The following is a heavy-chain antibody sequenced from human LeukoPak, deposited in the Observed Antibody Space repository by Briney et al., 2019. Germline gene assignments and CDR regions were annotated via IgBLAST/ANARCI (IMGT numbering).Heavy chain of an antibody. Sequence: PSETLSLTCTVSGGSISGYYWSWIRQPPGKGLEWIGYIYNSGSTNYNPSLKSRVTISVDTSKNQFSLKLSSVTAADTAVYYCVTEPGYCTGGRCYGGWFDPWGQGALVTVSS. CDR3: VTEPGYCTGGRCYGGWFDP. V-gene: IGHV4-59*12. CDR1: GGSISGYY. D-gene: IGHD2-15*01. CDR2: IYNSGST. J-gene: IGHJ5*02.